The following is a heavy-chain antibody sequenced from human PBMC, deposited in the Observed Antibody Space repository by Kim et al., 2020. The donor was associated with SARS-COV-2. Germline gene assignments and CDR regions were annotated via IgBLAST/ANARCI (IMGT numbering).Heavy chain of an antibody. D-gene: IGHD3-3*01. V-gene: IGHV3-7*01. CDR1: GFTFSNYW. CDR2: IKEDGSTN. CDR3: ARDQRVEGGSWSDAFDI. Sequence: GGSLRLSCAASGFTFSNYWMSWVRQAPGKGLEWVANIKEDGSTNYYVDSVKGRFTISRDSAKNSLYLQMNSLRAADTALYYCARDQRVEGGSWSDAFDIWGQGTMVTVSS. J-gene: IGHJ3*02.